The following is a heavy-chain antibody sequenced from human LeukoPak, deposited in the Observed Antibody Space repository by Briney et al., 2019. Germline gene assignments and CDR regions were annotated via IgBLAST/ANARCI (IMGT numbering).Heavy chain of an antibody. V-gene: IGHV3-74*01. Sequence: PGGSLRLSCAASGFTFGSYWMHWVRQAPGKGLVWVSHIDRDGRSTNYAGSVKGRFTISRDNARNTLFLQMNSLRVEDTAVYYCPRDRGSTNWFDPWGQGTLVTVSS. D-gene: IGHD1-26*01. CDR1: GFTFGSYW. J-gene: IGHJ5*02. CDR3: PRDRGSTNWFDP. CDR2: IDRDGRST.